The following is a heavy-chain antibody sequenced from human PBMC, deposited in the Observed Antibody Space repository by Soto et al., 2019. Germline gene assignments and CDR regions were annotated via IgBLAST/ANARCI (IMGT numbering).Heavy chain of an antibody. CDR3: TRRYNWIDYYFDP. CDR2: SYYSGTS. D-gene: IGHD1-20*01. J-gene: IGHJ5*02. CDR1: GGSIRVQSYY. V-gene: IGHV4-39*01. Sequence: KPWETLSLTCTVSGGSIRVQSYYWTWIPQTPGKGLEWVGSSYYSGTSYFNPALKGRVTVSVDTSTNQFSLRLTSVTAADTAVYYGTRRYNWIDYYFDPWGEGTLVTVPQ.